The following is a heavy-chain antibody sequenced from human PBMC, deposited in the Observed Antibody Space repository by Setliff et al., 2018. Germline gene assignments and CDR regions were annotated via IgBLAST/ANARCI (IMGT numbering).Heavy chain of an antibody. D-gene: IGHD3-3*01. V-gene: IGHV7-4-1*02. CDR3: ARDTFGRGLNYYYYYMDV. J-gene: IGHJ6*03. Sequence: ASVKVSCKASGYTFTSYAMNWVRQAPGQGLEWMGWINTNTGNPTYAQGFTGRFVFSLDTSVSTAYLQISSLKAEDTAVYYCARDTFGRGLNYYYYYMDVWGKGTTVTVSS. CDR1: GYTFTSYA. CDR2: INTNTGNP.